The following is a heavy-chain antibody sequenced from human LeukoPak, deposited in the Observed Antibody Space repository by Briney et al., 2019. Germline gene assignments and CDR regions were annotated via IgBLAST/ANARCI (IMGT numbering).Heavy chain of an antibody. J-gene: IGHJ4*02. CDR2: INPNSGGT. CDR3: ARAVLNYYDSSGYYTTSPYDY. D-gene: IGHD3-22*01. V-gene: IGHV1-2*06. CDR1: GYTFTGYY. Sequence: ASVKVSCEASGYTFTGYYMHWVRQAPGQGLEWMGRINPNSGGTNYAQKFQGRVTMTRDTSISTAYMELSRLRSDDTAVYYCARAVLNYYDSSGYYTTSPYDYWGQGTLVTVSS.